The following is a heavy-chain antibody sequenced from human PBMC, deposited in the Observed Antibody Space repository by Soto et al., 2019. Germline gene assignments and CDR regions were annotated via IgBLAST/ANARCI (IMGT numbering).Heavy chain of an antibody. D-gene: IGHD2-15*01. CDR2: IWFDGGNK. CDR1: GFTFISLA. CDR3: ARGQLPAATTYFDF. Sequence: QVHLVESGGGGFQPGGSRRLPVEGPGFTFISLAIHGVRQAPGKGLGWVAIIWFDGGNKYYADSGKGRFSISRDNSKNTLFLQMDSLRAEDTAVYYCARGQLPAATTYFDFWGQGTLVIVSS. J-gene: IGHJ4*02. V-gene: IGHV3-33*01.